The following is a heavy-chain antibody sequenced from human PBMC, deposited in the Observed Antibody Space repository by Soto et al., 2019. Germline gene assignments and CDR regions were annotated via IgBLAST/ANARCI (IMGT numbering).Heavy chain of an antibody. V-gene: IGHV3-23*01. D-gene: IGHD6-13*01. CDR1: GFTFSSYA. J-gene: IGHJ4*02. CDR3: AKDVVLLIAAGVQYFDY. CDR2: VAGSGDST. Sequence: EVQLLESGGGLVQPGGSLRLSCAASGFTFSSYAMSWVRQAPGKGLEWVSAVAGSGDSTYYADSVRGRFSISRDNSQSTLYLQMNSLRAEDTAVYYCAKDVVLLIAAGVQYFDYWGQGFLVTVSS.